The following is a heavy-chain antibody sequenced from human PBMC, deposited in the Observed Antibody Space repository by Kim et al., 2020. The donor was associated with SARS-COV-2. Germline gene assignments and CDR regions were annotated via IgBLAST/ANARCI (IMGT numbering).Heavy chain of an antibody. Sequence: SETLSLTCAVSGGSISSSNWWSWVRQPPGKGLEWIGEIYHSGSTNYNPSLKSRVTISVDKSKNQFSLKLSSVTAADTAVYYCARYLRGAVAHDAFDIWGQGTMVTVSS. CDR3: ARYLRGAVAHDAFDI. CDR2: IYHSGST. J-gene: IGHJ3*02. CDR1: GGSISSSNW. D-gene: IGHD6-19*01. V-gene: IGHV4-4*02.